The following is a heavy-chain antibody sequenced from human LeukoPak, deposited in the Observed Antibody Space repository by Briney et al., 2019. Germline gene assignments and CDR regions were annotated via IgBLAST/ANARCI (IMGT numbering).Heavy chain of an antibody. V-gene: IGHV4-39*01. D-gene: IGHD3-22*01. CDR2: IYYSGST. CDR1: GGSLYSSSYY. CDR3: ARSYYYDTGVPVGY. Sequence: PSETLSLTCTVSGGSLYSSSYYWGWIRQPPGKGLEWVGTIYYSGSTYSNPSLKSRVTISIDTSKNQLSLKLNSVTAADTAVYYCARSYYYDTGVPVGYWGQGTLVTVSS. J-gene: IGHJ4*02.